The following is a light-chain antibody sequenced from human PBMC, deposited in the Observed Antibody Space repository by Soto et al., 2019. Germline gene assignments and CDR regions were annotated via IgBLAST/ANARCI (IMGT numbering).Light chain of an antibody. CDR2: GAS. CDR3: QQRSNWPPWT. J-gene: IGKJ1*01. Sequence: EIVLTQSPGTLSLSPGEGATLSCRASQSINSFLAWYQQRRGQAPRLLIHGASNRATGIPDRFSGSGSGTDFTLTISRLEPEDFAVYYCQQRSNWPPWTFGQGTKVDIK. CDR1: QSINSF. V-gene: IGKV3-11*01.